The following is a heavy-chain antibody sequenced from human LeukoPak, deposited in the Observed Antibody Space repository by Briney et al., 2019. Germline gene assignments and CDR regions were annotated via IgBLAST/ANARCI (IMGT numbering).Heavy chain of an antibody. V-gene: IGHV3-43D*03. Sequence: GGSLRLSCAASGFTFDDYAMHWVRQAPGKGLEWVSLISWDGGSTYYADSVKGRFTISRDNSKNTLYLQMNSLRAEDTAVYYCAKDTIRWPYYFDYWGQGTLVTVSS. CDR3: AKDTIRWPYYFDY. CDR1: GFTFDDYA. D-gene: IGHD4-23*01. CDR2: ISWDGGST. J-gene: IGHJ4*02.